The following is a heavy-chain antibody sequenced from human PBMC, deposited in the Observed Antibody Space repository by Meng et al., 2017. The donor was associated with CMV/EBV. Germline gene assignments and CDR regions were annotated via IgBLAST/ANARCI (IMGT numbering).Heavy chain of an antibody. Sequence: SVKVSCKASGGTFSSYAISWVRQAPGQGLEWMGGIIPILGIANYAQKFQGRVTITADKSTSTAYMELSSLRSEDTAVYYCASLPGDDSNGFGYFDLWGRGTLVTVSS. CDR1: GGTFSSYA. D-gene: IGHD3-22*01. CDR3: ASLPGDDSNGFGYFDL. V-gene: IGHV1-69*10. CDR2: IIPILGIA. J-gene: IGHJ2*01.